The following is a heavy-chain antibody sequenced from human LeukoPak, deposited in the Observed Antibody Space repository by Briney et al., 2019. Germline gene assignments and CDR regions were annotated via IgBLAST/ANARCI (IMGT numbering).Heavy chain of an antibody. Sequence: ASVKVSCKASGYTFTDYYIHWVRQAPGQGLEWMGWINPNSGDTNYAQKFQGRVTMARDVSISAAYMELSSLISDDTAVYYCASEASSIVGPTTLAYFGYWGQGTLVTVSS. D-gene: IGHD1-26*01. J-gene: IGHJ4*02. CDR2: INPNSGDT. CDR1: GYTFTDYY. V-gene: IGHV1-2*02. CDR3: ASEASSIVGPTTLAYFGY.